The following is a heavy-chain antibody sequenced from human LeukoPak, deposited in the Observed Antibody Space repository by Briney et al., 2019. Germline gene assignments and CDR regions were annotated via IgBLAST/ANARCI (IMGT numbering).Heavy chain of an antibody. Sequence: KPSEALSVTCTASGGSIGSSSYYGGGVRQPAGKRLEWIGSIYYSGGKYYNPTRKRRVTISVDTSKNQFSLKLSSVPAADTAVYYCARHSSSSLNFDCWGQGTLVTVSS. D-gene: IGHD6-6*01. CDR3: ARHSSSSLNFDC. CDR1: GGSIGSSSYY. CDR2: IYYSGGK. V-gene: IGHV4-39*01. J-gene: IGHJ4*02.